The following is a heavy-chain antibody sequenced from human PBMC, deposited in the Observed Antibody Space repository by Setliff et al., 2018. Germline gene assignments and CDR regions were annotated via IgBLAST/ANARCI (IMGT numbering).Heavy chain of an antibody. Sequence: GESLKISCAASGFTFSRYWMSWVRQAPGKGLEWVANIKQDGSEKYYVDSVEGRFTISRDNAKNSLYLQMNSLRAEDTAVYYCARDGGEYWGQGTLVTVSS. CDR2: IKQDGSEK. CDR1: GFTFSRYW. J-gene: IGHJ4*02. V-gene: IGHV3-7*01. D-gene: IGHD3-16*01. CDR3: ARDGGEY.